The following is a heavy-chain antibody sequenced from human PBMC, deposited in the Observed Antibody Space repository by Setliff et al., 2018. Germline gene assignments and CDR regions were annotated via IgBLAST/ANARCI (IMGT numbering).Heavy chain of an antibody. V-gene: IGHV1-2*02. Sequence: GASVKVSCKASGYTFTAYYMHWVRQAPGQGLEWMGWINPGSGATNLAQRFQGRVTMTRDTSISTAYMELSSLRSDDTAVYYCARLPPLHTPMALTFDYWGQGILVTVSS. CDR1: GYTFTAYY. D-gene: IGHD5-18*01. J-gene: IGHJ4*02. CDR3: ARLPPLHTPMALTFDY. CDR2: INPGSGAT.